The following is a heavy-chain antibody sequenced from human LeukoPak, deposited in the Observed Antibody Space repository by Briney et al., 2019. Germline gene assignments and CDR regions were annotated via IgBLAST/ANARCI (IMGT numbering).Heavy chain of an antibody. CDR3: ARGGDSSLPFDY. Sequence: SETLSLTCSVSGXSFTSDYWSWIRQSPGKRPEWIAFISNTGRSNYSPSLRGRVIISLDTSKNQFSLELSSVTAADTAVYYCARGGDSSLPFDYWGRGILVTVSS. V-gene: IGHV4-4*08. CDR2: ISNTGRS. CDR1: GXSFTSDY. D-gene: IGHD3-22*01. J-gene: IGHJ4*02.